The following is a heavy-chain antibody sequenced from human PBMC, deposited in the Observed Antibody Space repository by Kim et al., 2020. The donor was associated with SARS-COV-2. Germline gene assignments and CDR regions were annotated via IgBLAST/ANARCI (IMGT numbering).Heavy chain of an antibody. Sequence: GGSLRLSCAASGFTFSSYGMHWVRQAPGKGLEWVAGISYDGSNKYYADSVKGRFTISRDNSKNTLYLQMNSLRAEDTAVYYCAKRVPSDCSSGTDYWGQGTLVTVSS. CDR2: ISYDGSNK. CDR3: AKRVPSDCSSGTDY. J-gene: IGHJ4*02. V-gene: IGHV3-30*18. D-gene: IGHD6-6*01. CDR1: GFTFSSYG.